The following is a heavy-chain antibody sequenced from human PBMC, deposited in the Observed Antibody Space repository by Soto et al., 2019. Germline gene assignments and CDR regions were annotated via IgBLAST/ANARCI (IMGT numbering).Heavy chain of an antibody. CDR3: ARGGSSDWQVAFDF. Sequence: QLHQQQWGAGLLKPSETLSLTCAVYGGSFSGYFWNWIRQSPGKGLEGLGKVNHNGRNNNNPSLKSRVTISLDMSKNQISLKLTSVTAADTAVYYCARGGSSDWQVAFDFWGQGTMVTVSS. D-gene: IGHD6-19*01. J-gene: IGHJ3*01. CDR2: VNHNGRN. V-gene: IGHV4-34*01. CDR1: GGSFSGYF.